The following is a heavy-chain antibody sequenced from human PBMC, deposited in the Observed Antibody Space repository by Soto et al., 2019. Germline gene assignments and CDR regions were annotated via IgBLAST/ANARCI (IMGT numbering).Heavy chain of an antibody. V-gene: IGHV3-23*01. CDR3: AKGGYDILTCFDY. CDR2: ISGSGGST. CDR1: GFTFSSYV. J-gene: IGHJ4*02. D-gene: IGHD3-9*01. Sequence: EVQLLESGGGLVQPGGSLRLSCAASGFTFSSYVMSWVRQAPGKGLEWVSGISGSGGSTYYADSVKGRFTISRDNSKNTLYLRMNSLRAEDTAVYYCAKGGYDILTCFDYWGQGTLVTVSS.